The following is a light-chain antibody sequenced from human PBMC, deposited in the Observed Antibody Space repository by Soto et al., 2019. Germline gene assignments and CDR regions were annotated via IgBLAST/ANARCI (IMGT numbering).Light chain of an antibody. V-gene: IGLV1-47*01. J-gene: IGLJ2*01. CDR1: SSNIGSNY. CDR3: AAWDDSLRGVV. Sequence: QSVLTQPPSASGTHGQRVIISCSGSSSNIGSNYVYWYQQLPGTAPKLLIYRNTQRPSGFPDRFSGSKSGTSASLAISGLLSEDEADYYCAAWDDSLRGVVFGGGTKLTVL. CDR2: RNT.